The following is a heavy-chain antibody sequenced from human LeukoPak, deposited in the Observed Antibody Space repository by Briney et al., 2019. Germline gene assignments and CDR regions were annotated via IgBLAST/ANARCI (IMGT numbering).Heavy chain of an antibody. CDR2: MNPNSGNT. V-gene: IGHV1-8*01. CDR3: AREGIAVAGRVY. J-gene: IGHJ4*02. CDR1: GYTFTSYD. Sequence: ASVKVSCKASGYTFTSYDINWVRQATGQGLEWMGWMNPNSGNTGYAQKFQGRVTMTRNTSISTAYMELSSLRSEDTAVYYCAREGIAVAGRVYWGQGTLVTVSS. D-gene: IGHD6-19*01.